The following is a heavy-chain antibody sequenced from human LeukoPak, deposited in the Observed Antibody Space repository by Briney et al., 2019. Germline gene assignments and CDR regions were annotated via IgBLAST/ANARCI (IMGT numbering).Heavy chain of an antibody. V-gene: IGHV4-59*01. Sequence: KTSETLSFTSTVSAGSTYNMDWMRQRQPPGKGLEWIGYIYYSGSTNYNPSLKSRVTISVDTSKNQFSLKLSSVTAADTAVYYCATADRSRYSTVSRHVDYWGQGALVTVSS. CDR1: AGSTYNMD. CDR2: IYYSGST. CDR3: ATADRSRYSTVSRHVDY. J-gene: IGHJ4*02. D-gene: IGHD3-16*02.